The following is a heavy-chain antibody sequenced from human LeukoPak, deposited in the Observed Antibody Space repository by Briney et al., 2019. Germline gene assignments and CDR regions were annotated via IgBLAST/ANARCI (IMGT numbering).Heavy chain of an antibody. J-gene: IGHJ5*02. V-gene: IGHV4-39*07. CDR2: VYYSGST. CDR3: AREQDSSWYWAQGGGWFDP. CDR1: GGSIRSSSYY. Sequence: SETLSLTCTVSGGSIRSSSYYWGWIRQPPGKGLEWIGSVYYSGSTHYNPSLKSRVTISLDTSKNQFSLKLSSVTAADTAVYYCAREQDSSWYWAQGGGWFDPWGQGTLVTVSS. D-gene: IGHD6-13*01.